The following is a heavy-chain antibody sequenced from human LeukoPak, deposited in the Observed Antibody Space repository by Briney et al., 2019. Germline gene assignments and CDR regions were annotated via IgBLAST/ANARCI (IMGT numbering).Heavy chain of an antibody. CDR1: GFTFSSYA. CDR3: AKGAKRLGYCSGGTCYSNYDYYYMDV. CDR2: ISYDGSNK. V-gene: IGHV3-30*04. D-gene: IGHD2-15*01. Sequence: PGGSLRLSCAASGFTFSSYATHWVRQAPGKGLEWVAVISYDGSNKYYADSVKGRFTISRDNSKNTLYLQMNSLRAEDTAVYYCAKGAKRLGYCSGGTCYSNYDYYYMDVWGKGTTVTISS. J-gene: IGHJ6*03.